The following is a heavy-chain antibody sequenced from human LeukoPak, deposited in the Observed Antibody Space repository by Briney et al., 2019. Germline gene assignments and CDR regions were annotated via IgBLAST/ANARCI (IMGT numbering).Heavy chain of an antibody. V-gene: IGHV4-59*01. Sequence: SSETLSLTCTVSGGSISSYYWSWIRQPPGKGLEWIGYIYYSGSTNYNPSLKSRVTISVDTSKNQFSLKLSSVTAADTAVYYCARGGNRYYYEHDAFDIWGQGTMVTVSS. CDR3: ARGGNRYYYEHDAFDI. D-gene: IGHD3-22*01. CDR1: GGSISSYY. J-gene: IGHJ3*02. CDR2: IYYSGST.